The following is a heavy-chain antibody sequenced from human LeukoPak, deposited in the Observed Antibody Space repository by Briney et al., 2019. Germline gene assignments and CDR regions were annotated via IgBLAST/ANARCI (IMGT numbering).Heavy chain of an antibody. D-gene: IGHD2-2*01. V-gene: IGHV3-23*01. CDR1: GFTFSSYA. J-gene: IGHJ4*02. CDR3: AKGTGRRIVPAAPDY. CDR2: ISDGGGTT. Sequence: PGGSLRLSCAASGFTFSSYAMGWVRQAPGKGLQWVSAISDGGGTTYYAGSVKGRFTISRDNSKNTLYLQMNSLRAEDTAVYYCAKGTGRRIVPAAPDYWGQGTLVTVSS.